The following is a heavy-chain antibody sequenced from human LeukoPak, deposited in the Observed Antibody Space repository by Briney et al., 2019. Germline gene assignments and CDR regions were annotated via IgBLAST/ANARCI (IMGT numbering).Heavy chain of an antibody. V-gene: IGHV3-30*18. CDR1: GFTFRDYG. Sequence: GGSLRLSCAASGFTFRDYGMHWVRQAPGKGLEWVASISYDGSNKVYADSVRGRFTISRDNSKSTLYLQMNSLRAEDTAVYYCAKVRDCGGDCLDYWGQGTLVTVSS. J-gene: IGHJ4*02. CDR3: AKVRDCGGDCLDY. D-gene: IGHD2-21*01. CDR2: ISYDGSNK.